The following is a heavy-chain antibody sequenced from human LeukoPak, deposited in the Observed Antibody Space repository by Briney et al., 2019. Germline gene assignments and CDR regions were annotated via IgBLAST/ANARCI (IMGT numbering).Heavy chain of an antibody. CDR3: ARALLGSLDY. J-gene: IGHJ4*02. D-gene: IGHD3-22*01. Sequence: GGSLRLSCAASGFTFSSYEMNWVRQAPGKGLEWVANIKQDGSEKYYVDSVKGRFTISRDNAKNSLYLQMNSLRAEDTAVYYCARALLGSLDYWGQGTLVTVSS. CDR1: GFTFSSYE. CDR2: IKQDGSEK. V-gene: IGHV3-7*01.